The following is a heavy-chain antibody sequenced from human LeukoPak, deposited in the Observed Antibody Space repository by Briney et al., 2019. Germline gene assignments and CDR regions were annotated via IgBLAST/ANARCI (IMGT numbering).Heavy chain of an antibody. V-gene: IGHV3-23*01. Sequence: TGGSLRLSCAASGFTFSTYAMGWVRQAPGKGLEWVSAISGSGGRTYYADSVKGRFTISRDNSKNTLYLQMNSLRAEDTAVYYCAKDRGSGYHYFDYWGQGTLVTVSS. CDR1: GFTFSTYA. CDR3: AKDRGSGYHYFDY. J-gene: IGHJ4*02. D-gene: IGHD3-22*01. CDR2: ISGSGGRT.